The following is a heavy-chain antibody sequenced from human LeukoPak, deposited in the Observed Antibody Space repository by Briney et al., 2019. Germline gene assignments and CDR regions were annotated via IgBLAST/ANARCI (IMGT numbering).Heavy chain of an antibody. V-gene: IGHV3-30-3*01. CDR1: GFTFSSYA. CDR2: ISYDGSNK. Sequence: GGSLRLSCAASGFTFSSYAMHWVRRAPGKGLEWVAVISYDGSNKYYADPVKGRFTISRDNSKNTLYLQMNSLRAEDTAVYYCAREQGEDYGDYVAFDYWGQGTLVTVSS. D-gene: IGHD4-17*01. J-gene: IGHJ4*02. CDR3: AREQGEDYGDYVAFDY.